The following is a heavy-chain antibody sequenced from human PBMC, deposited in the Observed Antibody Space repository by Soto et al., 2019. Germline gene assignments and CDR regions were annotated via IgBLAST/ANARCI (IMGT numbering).Heavy chain of an antibody. J-gene: IGHJ4*02. CDR1: GFTFSSYS. V-gene: IGHV3-23*01. CDR2: FRAGGDDGTT. Sequence: LRLSCVASGFTFSSYSMSWVRQAPGKGLEWVSGFRAGGDDGTTYYADSVKGRFTISRDNSKNTLFLQMNSLRAEDTAIYYCAKKVNSGSGSQYFDYFGQGTLVTVSS. CDR3: AKKVNSGSGSQYFDY. D-gene: IGHD3-10*01.